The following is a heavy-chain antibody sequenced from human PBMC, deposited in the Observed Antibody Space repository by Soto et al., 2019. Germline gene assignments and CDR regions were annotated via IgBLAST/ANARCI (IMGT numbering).Heavy chain of an antibody. CDR1: GYTFTTYA. V-gene: IGHV1-18*01. CDR2: ISTYNGDT. J-gene: IGHJ4*02. Sequence: QVQLMQSGAEVKKPGASVKVSCKASGYTFTTYAISWVRQAPGQGLEWMGWISTYNGDTDYAQNLQGRVTMTTDTSTNTAYMELRSLRSDDTAVYYCARDRLHTSSSITFDYWGQGALVTVSS. CDR3: ARDRLHTSSSITFDY. D-gene: IGHD6-6*01.